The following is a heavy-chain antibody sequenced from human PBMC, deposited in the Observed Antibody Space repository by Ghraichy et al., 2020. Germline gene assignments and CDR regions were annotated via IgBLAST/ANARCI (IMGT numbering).Heavy chain of an antibody. CDR1: GFTFSSYS. CDR2: ISSSSSTI. CDR3: ARDPYYYDSSGYYDY. J-gene: IGHJ4*02. Sequence: GGSLRLSCAASGFTFSSYSMNWVRQAPGKGLEWVSYISSSSSTIYYADSVKGRFTISRDNAKNSLYLQMNSLRDEDTAVYYCARDPYYYDSSGYYDYWGQGTLVTVSS. V-gene: IGHV3-48*02. D-gene: IGHD3-22*01.